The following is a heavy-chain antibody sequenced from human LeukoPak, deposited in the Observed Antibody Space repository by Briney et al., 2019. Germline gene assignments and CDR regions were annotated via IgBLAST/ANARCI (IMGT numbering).Heavy chain of an antibody. Sequence: GASVEVSCKASGYTFTSYYMHWVRHAPGQGLEWMGIINPSGGSTSYAQKFQGRVTMTRDTSTSRVYMELSSLRSEDTAVYYCARGTYGDKVGVDYWGQGTLVTVSS. CDR2: INPSGGST. V-gene: IGHV1-46*01. CDR1: GYTFTSYY. CDR3: ARGTYGDKVGVDY. J-gene: IGHJ4*02. D-gene: IGHD3-10*01.